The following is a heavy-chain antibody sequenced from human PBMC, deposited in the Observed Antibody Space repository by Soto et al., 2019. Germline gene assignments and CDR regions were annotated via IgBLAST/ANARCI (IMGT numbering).Heavy chain of an antibody. V-gene: IGHV2-5*05. D-gene: IGHD6-13*01. J-gene: IGHJ4*02. Sequence: GPPLVNPTQTLTLSCTFSGFSLTTTGVGVSWIRQPPGKALEWLALIYWHDDKRYGPSLKSRLTITKDTSKNQVVLTMTNMDPVDTATYYCAHRGGAAVGLYYFDYWGQGALVTVSS. CDR3: AHRGGAAVGLYYFDY. CDR2: IYWHDDK. CDR1: GFSLTTTGVG.